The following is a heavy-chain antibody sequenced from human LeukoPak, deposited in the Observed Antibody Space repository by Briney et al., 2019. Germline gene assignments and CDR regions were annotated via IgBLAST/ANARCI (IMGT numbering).Heavy chain of an antibody. J-gene: IGHJ3*01. D-gene: IGHD3-3*01. CDR3: ASQTGLGYYDFRSGYYLAAFDL. V-gene: IGHV5-51*01. CDR1: EHIFTKYW. Sequence: PGESLKISCKGSEHIFTKYWIGWVRQMPGKGLEWMGMIYLGDSETRYSPSFQGQVTISADKSLTTAYLQWGSLKASDSAMYYCASQTGLGYYDFRSGYYLAAFDLWGQGTMVTISS. CDR2: IYLGDSET.